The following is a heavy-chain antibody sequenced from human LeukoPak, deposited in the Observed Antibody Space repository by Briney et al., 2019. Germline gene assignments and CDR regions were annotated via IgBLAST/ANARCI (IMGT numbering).Heavy chain of an antibody. CDR1: GGSISSTSYY. Sequence: SETLSLTCTVSGGSISSTSYYWGWIRQPPGKGLEWIGSIYYSGITYYNPSLKSRVTISVDTSKNQFSLKLSSVTAADTAVYYCARGGHPDCTNGVCYGGYYYYYMDVWGKGTTVTVSS. CDR2: IYYSGIT. CDR3: ARGGHPDCTNGVCYGGYYYYYMDV. D-gene: IGHD2-8*01. J-gene: IGHJ6*03. V-gene: IGHV4-39*07.